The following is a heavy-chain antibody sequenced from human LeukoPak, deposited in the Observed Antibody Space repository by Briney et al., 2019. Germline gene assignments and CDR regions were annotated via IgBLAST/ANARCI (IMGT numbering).Heavy chain of an antibody. CDR3: ASTKLTVAGTGYDYYMNV. V-gene: IGHV4-59*08. Sequence: SETLSLTCTVSGGSISSYYWSWIRQPPGKGLEWIGYIYYSGSTNYNPSLKSRVTISEDTSKNQFSLKLSSVTASDTAVYYCASTKLTVAGTGYDYYMNVWGKGTTVTVSS. D-gene: IGHD6-19*01. CDR1: GGSISSYY. J-gene: IGHJ6*03. CDR2: IYYSGST.